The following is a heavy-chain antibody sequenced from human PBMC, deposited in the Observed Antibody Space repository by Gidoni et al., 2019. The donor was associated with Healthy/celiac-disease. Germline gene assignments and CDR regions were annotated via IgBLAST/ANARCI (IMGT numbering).Heavy chain of an antibody. D-gene: IGHD6-6*01. V-gene: IGHV4-39*07. CDR1: GGAISSSSYY. Sequence: QLQLQESAPGLVAPSEPLSPTCTVSGGAISSSSYYWGWSRQPPGKGLGWSGSIHKSGSTYYTPSLKGRVTMSVDTSKNQFSLKLSSVTAADTAVYYCARDIAARLYINGMDVWGQGTTVTVSS. CDR3: ARDIAARLYINGMDV. CDR2: IHKSGST. J-gene: IGHJ6*02.